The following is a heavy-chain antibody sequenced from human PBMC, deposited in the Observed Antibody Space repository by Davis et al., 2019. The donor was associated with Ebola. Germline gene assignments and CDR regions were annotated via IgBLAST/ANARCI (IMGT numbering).Heavy chain of an antibody. J-gene: IGHJ6*02. CDR3: ARDLYLGSWNYYGMDV. CDR2: ISSSGRYI. Sequence: GGSLRLSCAASRFTFSSYSMNWVRQAPGKGLEWVSSISSSGRYIYYADSVKGRCTISRDNAKNSLYLQMNSLRAEDTAVYYCARDLYLGSWNYYGMDVWGQGTTVTVSS. D-gene: IGHD2-2*02. V-gene: IGHV3-21*01. CDR1: RFTFSSYS.